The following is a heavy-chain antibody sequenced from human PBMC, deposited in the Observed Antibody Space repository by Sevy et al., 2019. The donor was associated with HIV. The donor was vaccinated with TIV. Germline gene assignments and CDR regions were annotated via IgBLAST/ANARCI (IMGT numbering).Heavy chain of an antibody. Sequence: ASVKVSCKASGGTFSSYAISWVRQAPGQVLEWMGGIIPIFGTANYAQKFQGRVTITADESTSTAYMELSSLRSEDTAVYYCARDGVAGYDYWGQGTLVTVSS. CDR1: GGTFSSYA. CDR2: IIPIFGTA. J-gene: IGHJ4*02. D-gene: IGHD6-19*01. CDR3: ARDGVAGYDY. V-gene: IGHV1-69*13.